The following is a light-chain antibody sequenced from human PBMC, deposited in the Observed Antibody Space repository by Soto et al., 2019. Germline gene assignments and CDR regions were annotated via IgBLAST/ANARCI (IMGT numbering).Light chain of an antibody. CDR1: SSDVGGYNY. CDR3: SSYTTSSTPYVV. Sequence: QSVLTQPASVSGSPGQSITISCTGTSSDVGGYNYVSWYQQHPGKAPQLMIYDVSNRPSGVSNRFSGSKSGNTASLTISGLQAEDEGDYYCSSYTTSSTPYVVFGGGTKVTVL. CDR2: DVS. J-gene: IGLJ2*01. V-gene: IGLV2-14*03.